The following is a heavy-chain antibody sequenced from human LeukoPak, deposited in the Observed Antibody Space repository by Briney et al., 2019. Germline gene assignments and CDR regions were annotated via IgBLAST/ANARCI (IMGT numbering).Heavy chain of an antibody. CDR2: IYYRGST. J-gene: IGHJ4*02. V-gene: IGHV4-59*12. CDR3: ARDKSVYYDILTGYYRVPFDY. D-gene: IGHD3-9*01. Sequence: SETLSLTCAVSGGPLTSYYWSWIRQPPGKGLEWIGFIYYRGSTNYNPSLESRVTISVDTPKNRFSLKLSSVTAADTAVYYCARDKSVYYDILTGYYRVPFDYWGQGTLVTVSS. CDR1: GGPLTSYY.